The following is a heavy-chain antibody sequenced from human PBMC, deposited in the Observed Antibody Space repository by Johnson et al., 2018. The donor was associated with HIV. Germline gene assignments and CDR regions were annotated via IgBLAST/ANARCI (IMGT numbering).Heavy chain of an antibody. CDR1: GFTFSDYY. Sequence: QVQLVESGGGLVKPGASMRLSCAASGFTFSDYYTSWIHQAPGKGLEWVSYIASSDSPIYYADSVKGRFTISRDNSKNTMYLQMNSLRAEDTAVYYCARDIIAVAGYDAFDIWGQGTMVTVSS. J-gene: IGHJ3*02. CDR3: ARDIIAVAGYDAFDI. V-gene: IGHV3-11*04. CDR2: IASSDSPI. D-gene: IGHD6-19*01.